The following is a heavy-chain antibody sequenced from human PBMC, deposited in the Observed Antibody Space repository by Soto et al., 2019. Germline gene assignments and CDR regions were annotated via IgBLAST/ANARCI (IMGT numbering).Heavy chain of an antibody. CDR3: ARHVPAAGYYYGMDV. CDR1: GGTFSSCA. D-gene: IGHD2-2*01. Sequence: QVQLVQSGAEVKKPGSSVKVSCKASGGTFSSCAISWVRQAPGQGLEWMGGIIPIFGTANYAQKFQGRVTXPXXXAXRTAYMELSSLRSEDTAVYYCARHVPAAGYYYGMDVWGQGTTVTVSS. J-gene: IGHJ6*02. CDR2: IIPIFGTA. V-gene: IGHV1-69*05.